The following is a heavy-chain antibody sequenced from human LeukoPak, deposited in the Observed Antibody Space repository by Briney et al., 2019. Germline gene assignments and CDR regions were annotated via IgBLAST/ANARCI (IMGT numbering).Heavy chain of an antibody. CDR3: ARESSSSAAYYYYGMDV. D-gene: IGHD6-6*01. CDR1: GFTFSSYS. V-gene: IGHV3-21*01. J-gene: IGHJ6*02. Sequence: GGSLRLSCAASGFTFSSYSMNWVRQAPGKGLEWVSSISSSSSYIYYADSVKGRLTISRDNAKNSLYLQMNSLRAEDTAVYYCARESSSSAAYYYYGMDVWGQGTTVTVSS. CDR2: ISSSSSYI.